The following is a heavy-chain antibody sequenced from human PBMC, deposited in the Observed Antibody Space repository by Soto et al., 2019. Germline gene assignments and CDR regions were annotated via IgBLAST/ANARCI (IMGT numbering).Heavy chain of an antibody. Sequence: GGSLRLSCAASGFTFSSYGMHWVRQAPGKGLEWVAVISYDGSNKYYADSVKGRFTISRDNSKNTLYLQMNSLRAEDTAVYYCATAYQYDFWSGYYPHYYYYGMDVWGQGTTVTVSS. V-gene: IGHV3-30*03. J-gene: IGHJ6*02. CDR3: ATAYQYDFWSGYYPHYYYYGMDV. D-gene: IGHD3-3*01. CDR2: ISYDGSNK. CDR1: GFTFSSYG.